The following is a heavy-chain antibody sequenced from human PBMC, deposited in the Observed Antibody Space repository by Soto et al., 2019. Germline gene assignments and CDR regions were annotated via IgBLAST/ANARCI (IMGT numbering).Heavy chain of an antibody. CDR3: ARDSREAVAGSNWFDP. J-gene: IGHJ5*02. D-gene: IGHD6-19*01. V-gene: IGHV4-61*01. Sequence: PSETLSLTCTVSGGSVSSGSYYWSWIRQPPGKGLEWIGYIYYSGSTNYNPSLKSRVTISVDTSKNQFSLKLSSVTAADTAVYYCARDSREAVAGSNWFDPWGQGTLVTVSS. CDR1: GGSVSSGSYY. CDR2: IYYSGST.